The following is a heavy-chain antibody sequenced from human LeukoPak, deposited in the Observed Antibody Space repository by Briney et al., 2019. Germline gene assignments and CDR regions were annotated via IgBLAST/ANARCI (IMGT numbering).Heavy chain of an antibody. V-gene: IGHV3-30*18. Sequence: GGSLRLSCAASGFIFSNFGMHWVRQAPGRGLEWVAIVSHDGSQQFYADSVKGRFTISRDNSQNTLHLQMSSLRVEDTGVYYCAKETDASSGYNFHYWGQGALVTVSS. CDR2: VSHDGSQQ. J-gene: IGHJ4*02. D-gene: IGHD3-22*01. CDR1: GFIFSNFG. CDR3: AKETDASSGYNFHY.